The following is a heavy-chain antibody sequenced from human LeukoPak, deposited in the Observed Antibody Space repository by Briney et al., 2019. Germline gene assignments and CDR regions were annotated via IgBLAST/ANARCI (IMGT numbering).Heavy chain of an antibody. J-gene: IGHJ5*01. CDR1: GFTFSSYW. CDR3: AKEGAYPIITYDS. Sequence: EGSLRLSCAASGFTFSSYWMNWVRQAPGKGLEWVANIKQDGNEKHYEDSVKGRFSISRDNAKNSLYLQMDSLRAEDTAVYYCAKEGAYPIITYDSWGQGALVTVSS. D-gene: IGHD3-10*01. V-gene: IGHV3-7*01. CDR2: IKQDGNEK.